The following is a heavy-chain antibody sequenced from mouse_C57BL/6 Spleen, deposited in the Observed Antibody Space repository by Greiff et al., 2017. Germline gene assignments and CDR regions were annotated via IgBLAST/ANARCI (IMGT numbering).Heavy chain of an antibody. CDR1: GYSFTSYY. V-gene: IGHV1-66*01. Sequence: VKLQESGPELVKPGASVKISCKASGYSFTSYYIHWVKQRPGQGLEWIGWIYPGSGNTKYNEKFKGKATLTADTSSSTAYMQLSSLTSEDSAVYYCARGDYEFAYWGQGTLVTVSA. D-gene: IGHD2-4*01. CDR2: IYPGSGNT. J-gene: IGHJ3*01. CDR3: ARGDYEFAY.